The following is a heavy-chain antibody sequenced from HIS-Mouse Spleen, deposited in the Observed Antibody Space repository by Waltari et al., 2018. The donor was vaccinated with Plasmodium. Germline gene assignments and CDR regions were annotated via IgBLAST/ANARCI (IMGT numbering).Heavy chain of an antibody. CDR2: ISSSSSYI. D-gene: IGHD3-9*01. V-gene: IGHV3-21*01. Sequence: EVQLVESGGGLVKPGGSLSLLCAASGFTFSSCRLNWVRQAPGKGLEWVSSISSSSSYIYYADSVKGRFTISRDNAKNSLYLQMNSLRAEDTAVYYCAREDILTAYYNDYWYFDLWGRGTLVTVSS. CDR3: AREDILTAYYNDYWYFDL. CDR1: GFTFSSCR. J-gene: IGHJ2*01.